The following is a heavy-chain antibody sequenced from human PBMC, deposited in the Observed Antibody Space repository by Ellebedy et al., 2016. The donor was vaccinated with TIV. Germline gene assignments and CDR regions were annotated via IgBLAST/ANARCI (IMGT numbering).Heavy chain of an antibody. CDR3: ARDGRYYYDSSGLADDY. Sequence: GESLKISCAASGFTVSSNYMSWVRQAPGKGLEWVSVIYSGGSTYYADSVKGRFTISRDNSKNTLYLQMNSLRAEDTAVYYCARDGRYYYDSSGLADDYWGQGTLVTVSS. CDR2: IYSGGST. J-gene: IGHJ4*02. CDR1: GFTVSSNY. D-gene: IGHD3-22*01. V-gene: IGHV3-53*01.